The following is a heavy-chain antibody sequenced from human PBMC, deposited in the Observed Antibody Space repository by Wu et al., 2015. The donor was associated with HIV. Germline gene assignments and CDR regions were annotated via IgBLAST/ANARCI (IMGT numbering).Heavy chain of an antibody. CDR2: INPNSGGT. Sequence: QVQLVQSGAEVKKPGASVKVSCKASGYTFTGYYMHWVRQAPGQGLEWMGWINPNSGGTNYAQKFQGRVTMTRDTSISTAYMELSRLRSDDTAVYYCARAPDSIDYDSSGYWPLGDYWGQGTLVTVSS. J-gene: IGHJ4*02. D-gene: IGHD3-22*01. V-gene: IGHV1-2*02. CDR3: ARAPDSIDYDSSGYWPLGDY. CDR1: GYTFTGYY.